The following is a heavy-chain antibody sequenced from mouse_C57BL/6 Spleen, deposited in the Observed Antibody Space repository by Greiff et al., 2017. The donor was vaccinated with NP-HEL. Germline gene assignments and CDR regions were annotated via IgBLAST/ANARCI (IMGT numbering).Heavy chain of an antibody. V-gene: IGHV1-42*01. CDR3: ARADGYYRYYFDY. CDR1: GYSFTGYY. CDR2: FNPSTGGT. J-gene: IGHJ2*01. Sequence: EVQLQQSGPELVKPGASVKISCKASGYSFTGYYMNWVKQSPEKSLEWIGEFNPSTGGTTYNQKFKAKATLTVDKSSSTAYMQLKSLTSEDSAVYYCARADGYYRYYFDYWGQGTTLTVSS. D-gene: IGHD2-3*01.